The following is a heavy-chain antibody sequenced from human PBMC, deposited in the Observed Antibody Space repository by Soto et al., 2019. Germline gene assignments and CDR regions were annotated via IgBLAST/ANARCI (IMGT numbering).Heavy chain of an antibody. CDR3: ARGYCSGGSCYLRPSYYFDY. CDR2: IWYDGSNK. Sequence: GGSLRLSCAASGFTFSSYGMHWVRQAPGKGLEWVAVIWYDGSNKYYADSVKGRFTISRDNSKNTVYLQMNSLRAEDTAVYYCARGYCSGGSCYLRPSYYFDYWGQGTLVTVSS. D-gene: IGHD2-15*01. J-gene: IGHJ4*02. CDR1: GFTFSSYG. V-gene: IGHV3-33*01.